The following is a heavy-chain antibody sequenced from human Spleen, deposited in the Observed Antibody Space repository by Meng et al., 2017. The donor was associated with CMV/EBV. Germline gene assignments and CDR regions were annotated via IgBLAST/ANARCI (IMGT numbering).Heavy chain of an antibody. CDR1: GFTFSGYS. V-gene: IGHV3-21*01. D-gene: IGHD1-26*01. Sequence: GESLKISCVASGFTFSGYSMNWVRQTPGKGLEWVSSISSTSSNTYYSDSVKGRFTISRDNTKNSLYLQMNSLRDEDTAVYYCVRDLIRGVAGARPRGPGDLWGQGTTVTVSS. J-gene: IGHJ6*02. CDR3: VRDLIRGVAGARPRGPGDL. CDR2: ISSTSSNT.